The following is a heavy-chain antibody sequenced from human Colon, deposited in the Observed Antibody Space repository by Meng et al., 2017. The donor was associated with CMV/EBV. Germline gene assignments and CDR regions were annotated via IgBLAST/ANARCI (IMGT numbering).Heavy chain of an antibody. J-gene: IGHJ4*02. CDR1: GFTFSSYS. CDR3: ARSEYSSSSLLEYPTYFDY. V-gene: IGHV3-21*01. CDR2: ISSSSSYI. Sequence: GGSLRLSCAASGFTFSSYSMNWVRQAPGKGLEWVSSISSSSSYIYYADSVKGRFTISRDNAKNSLYLQMNSLRAEDTAVYYCARSEYSSSSLLEYPTYFDYWGQGTRVTVSS. D-gene: IGHD6-6*01.